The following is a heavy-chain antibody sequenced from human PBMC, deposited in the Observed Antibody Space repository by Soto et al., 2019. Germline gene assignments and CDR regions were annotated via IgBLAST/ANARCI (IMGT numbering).Heavy chain of an antibody. CDR1: GFTFSSYA. CDR2: ISYDGSDK. J-gene: IGHJ6*02. D-gene: IGHD4-17*01. CDR3: ARDPGDYPHTYYYYYGMDV. Sequence: QVQLVESGGGVVQPGRSLRLSCAASGFTFSSYAMHWVRQAPGKGLEWVAAISYDGSDKYYAHSVKGRLTISRDNSKKMLSLQMNSLRAEDAGVYYCARDPGDYPHTYYYYYGMDVWGQGTTVTVSS. V-gene: IGHV3-30-3*01.